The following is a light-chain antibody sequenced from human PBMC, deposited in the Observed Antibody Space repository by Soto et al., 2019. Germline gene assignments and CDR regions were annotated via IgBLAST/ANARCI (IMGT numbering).Light chain of an antibody. V-gene: IGKV1-39*01. J-gene: IGKJ1*01. Sequence: IKMTHSPSSLSASVGARVTITCRAYQSVSGYLNWYRHKPGQAPQLLIYAASRLKSGVPSRFSGGGVGTEFTLTISSLPPEYAATFCCQQSIRPRTFGQGTKVDIK. CDR1: QSVSGY. CDR3: QQSIRPRT. CDR2: AAS.